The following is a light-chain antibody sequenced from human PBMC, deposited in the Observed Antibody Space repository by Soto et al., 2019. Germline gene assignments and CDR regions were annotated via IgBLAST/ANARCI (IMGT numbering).Light chain of an antibody. CDR1: SSDVGRYNY. V-gene: IGLV2-8*01. CDR2: EVT. Sequence: QSVLTQPPSASGSPGQSVTISCTGTSSDVGRYNYVSWYQQHPGKAPKLMIYEVTKRPSGVPDRFSGSKSGNTASLTVSGXQAXDEADYYCSSYAGSNNLFGGGTKLTVL. J-gene: IGLJ2*01. CDR3: SSYAGSNNL.